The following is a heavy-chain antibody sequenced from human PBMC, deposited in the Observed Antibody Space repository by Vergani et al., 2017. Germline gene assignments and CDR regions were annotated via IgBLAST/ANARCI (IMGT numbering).Heavy chain of an antibody. J-gene: IGHJ4*02. Sequence: EVQLVESGGGLVPPGRSLRLSCAASGFSFGDYAMTWVRQAPGKGLEWVAFIRNKAYGGTTEYAASVKGRFTISRDDSRRLAYLQLSGLKIEDTAVYFCSRRRGYSFGYSDYWGQGTLVTVSS. CDR2: IRNKAYGGTT. D-gene: IGHD5-18*01. V-gene: IGHV3-49*04. CDR3: SRRRGYSFGYSDY. CDR1: GFSFGDYA.